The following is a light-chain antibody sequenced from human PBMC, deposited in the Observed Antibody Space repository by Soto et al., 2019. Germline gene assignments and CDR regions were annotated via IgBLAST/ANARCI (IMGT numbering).Light chain of an antibody. CDR2: RAS. J-gene: IGKJ5*01. Sequence: PVERTTLSCRASQSVDSYLAWYQQKPGQAPRLLIYRASTRATGVPARFSGSGSGTEFTLTISSLQSEDFAVYYCQQYKNWPPITFGQGTRLEIK. CDR3: QQYKNWPPIT. CDR1: QSVDSY. V-gene: IGKV3-15*01.